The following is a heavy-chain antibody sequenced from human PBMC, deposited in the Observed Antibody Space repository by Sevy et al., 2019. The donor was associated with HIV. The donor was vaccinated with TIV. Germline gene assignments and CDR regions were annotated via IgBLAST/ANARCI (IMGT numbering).Heavy chain of an antibody. J-gene: IGHJ4*02. CDR2: IHSTRGSM. CDR3: ARYWSGYDPTHLFDY. Sequence: GGSLRLSCAASGFMFSDYSMNWVRQTPGKGLEWVASIHSTRGSMYYADSVKGRFTISRDNPTNSLFLQMNSLRVEDTALYYCARYWSGYDPTHLFDYWGQGTLVTVSS. CDR1: GFMFSDYS. D-gene: IGHD5-12*01. V-gene: IGHV3-21*01.